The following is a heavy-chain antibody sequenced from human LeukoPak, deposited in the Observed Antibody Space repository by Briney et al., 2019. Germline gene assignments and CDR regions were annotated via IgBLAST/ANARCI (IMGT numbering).Heavy chain of an antibody. D-gene: IGHD6-19*01. Sequence: GGSLRLSCAASGFTFSSYEMNWVRQAPGKGLEWVSYISNTGESRTYADSVKGRFTISRDNAKKSLHMEMNRLRAEDTAVYYCAREIVSAVAGNFDYWGQGTLVTVSS. CDR1: GFTFSSYE. CDR2: ISNTGESR. V-gene: IGHV3-48*03. CDR3: AREIVSAVAGNFDY. J-gene: IGHJ4*02.